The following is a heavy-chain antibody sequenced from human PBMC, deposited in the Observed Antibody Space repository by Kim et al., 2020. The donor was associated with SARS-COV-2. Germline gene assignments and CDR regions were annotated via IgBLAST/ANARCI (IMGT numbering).Heavy chain of an antibody. J-gene: IGHJ6*02. Sequence: GGSLRLSCAASGFTFSSYAMHWVRQAPGKGLEWVAVISYDGSNKYYADSVKGRFTISRDNSKNTLYLQMNSLRAEDTAVYYCARALGYCSSTSCFDYYGMDVWGQGTTVTVSS. CDR1: GFTFSSYA. V-gene: IGHV3-30-3*01. CDR3: ARALGYCSSTSCFDYYGMDV. CDR2: ISYDGSNK. D-gene: IGHD2-2*01.